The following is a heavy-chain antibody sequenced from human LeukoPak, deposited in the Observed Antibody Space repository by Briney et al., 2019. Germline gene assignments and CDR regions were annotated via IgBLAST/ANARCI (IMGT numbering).Heavy chain of an antibody. D-gene: IGHD3-10*01. CDR2: ITHNGYT. CDR3: AASGGPINWFDP. Sequence: SQTLSLTCAVYGGSFSGYYWGWIRQPPRKGLQWIGEITHNGYTNYNPALKSRVTISIDTSKNEFSLKVSSVTAADMAIYYCAASGGPINWFDPWGQGTLV. J-gene: IGHJ5*02. CDR1: GGSFSGYY. V-gene: IGHV4-34*01.